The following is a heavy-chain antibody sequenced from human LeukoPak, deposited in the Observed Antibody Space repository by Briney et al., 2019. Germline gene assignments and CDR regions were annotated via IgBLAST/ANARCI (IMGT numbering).Heavy chain of an antibody. CDR1: GFTVSSYW. CDR2: IKQDGSEE. J-gene: IGHJ4*02. Sequence: GGSLRLSCAASGFTVSSYWMSWVRQAPGKGLEGVANIKQDGSEEYYVDSVKGRFTISRDNAKNSLCLQMNSLRAEDTAVYYCARGVWFTDYWGQGTLVTVSS. V-gene: IGHV3-7*01. D-gene: IGHD3-10*01. CDR3: ARGVWFTDY.